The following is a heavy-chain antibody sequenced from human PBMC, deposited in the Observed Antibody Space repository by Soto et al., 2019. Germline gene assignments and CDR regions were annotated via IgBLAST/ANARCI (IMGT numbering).Heavy chain of an antibody. V-gene: IGHV3-66*01. D-gene: IGHD3-16*02. Sequence: GGSLRLSCAASGFTVSSNYMSWVRQAPGKGLEWVSVIYSGGSTYYADSVKGRFTISRDNSKNTLYLQMNSLRAEDTAVYYCARDKRMITFGGVIRAPEKKSYYYYYMDVWGKGTTVTVSS. CDR1: GFTVSSNY. J-gene: IGHJ6*03. CDR3: ARDKRMITFGGVIRAPEKKSYYYYYMDV. CDR2: IYSGGST.